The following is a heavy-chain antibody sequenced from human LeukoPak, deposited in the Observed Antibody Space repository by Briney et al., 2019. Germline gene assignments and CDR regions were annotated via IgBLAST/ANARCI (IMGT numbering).Heavy chain of an antibody. CDR1: GYSFTSYW. J-gene: IGHJ4*02. CDR3: ARRIDYGDYYYFDY. Sequence: ASVKISCKGSGYSFTSYWIGWVRQLPGKGLEWMGIIYPGDSDTRYSPSFQGQVTISADKSISTAYLQWSSLKASDTAMYYCARRIDYGDYYYFDYWGQVTLVTVSS. D-gene: IGHD4-17*01. CDR2: IYPGDSDT. V-gene: IGHV5-51*01.